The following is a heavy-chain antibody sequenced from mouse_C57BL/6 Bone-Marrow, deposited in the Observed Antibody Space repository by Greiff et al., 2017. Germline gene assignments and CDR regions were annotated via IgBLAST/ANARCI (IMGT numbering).Heavy chain of an antibody. Sequence: EVQLQQSGPGLVKPSQSLSLTCSVTGYSITSGYYWNWIRQFPGNKLEWMGYISYDGSNNYNPSLKNRISITRDTSKNQFFLKLNSVTTEDTATYYCARGTYYGNYRVYFDYWGQGTTLTVSS. CDR1: GYSITSGYY. CDR2: ISYDGSN. J-gene: IGHJ2*01. CDR3: ARGTYYGNYRVYFDY. D-gene: IGHD2-10*01. V-gene: IGHV3-6*01.